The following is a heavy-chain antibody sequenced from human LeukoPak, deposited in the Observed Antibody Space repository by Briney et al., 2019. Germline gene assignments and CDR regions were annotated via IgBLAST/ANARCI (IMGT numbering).Heavy chain of an antibody. CDR3: ARGRPLYCSGGSCSLNWFDP. Sequence: GGSLRLSCAASGFTFSSYDMHWVRQATGKGLEWVSAIGTAGDTYYQGSVKGRFTISRENAKNSLYLQMNSLGAGDTAVYYCARGRPLYCSGGSCSLNWFDPWGQGTLVTVSS. V-gene: IGHV3-13*01. CDR1: GFTFSSYD. D-gene: IGHD2-15*01. CDR2: IGTAGDT. J-gene: IGHJ5*02.